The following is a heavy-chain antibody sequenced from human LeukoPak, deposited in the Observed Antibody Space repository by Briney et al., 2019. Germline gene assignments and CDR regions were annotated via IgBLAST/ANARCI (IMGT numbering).Heavy chain of an antibody. V-gene: IGHV4-30-4*08. CDR3: ARFAGYSGYGDAFDI. CDR2: IYYSGST. D-gene: IGHD5-12*01. J-gene: IGHJ3*02. CDR1: GGSISSGDYY. Sequence: SQTLSLTCTVSGGSISSGDYYWSWIRQPPGKGLEWIGYIYYSGSTYYNPSLKSRVTISVDTSKNQFSLKLSSVTAADTAVYYCARFAGYSGYGDAFDIWGQGTMVTVPS.